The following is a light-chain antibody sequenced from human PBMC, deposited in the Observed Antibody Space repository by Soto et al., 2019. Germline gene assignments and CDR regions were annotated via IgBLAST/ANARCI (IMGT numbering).Light chain of an antibody. CDR2: DAS. V-gene: IGKV3-11*01. J-gene: IGKJ4*01. CDR1: QSVNSY. CDR3: QQRHNWPLT. Sequence: EIVLTQSPPTVSSSPGARATLSCRASQSVNSYLAWYQQKPGQPPRLLIYDASNRATGIPARFSGSGSGTDFTLTISSLEPEDFAVYYCQQRHNWPLTFGGGTKVDIK.